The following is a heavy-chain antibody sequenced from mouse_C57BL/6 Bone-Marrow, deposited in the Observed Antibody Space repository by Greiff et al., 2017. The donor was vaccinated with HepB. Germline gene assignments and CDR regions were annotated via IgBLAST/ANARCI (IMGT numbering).Heavy chain of an antibody. Sequence: QVQLQQPGAELVKPGASVKLSCKASGYTFTSYWMQWVKQRPGQGLEWIGEIDPSDSYTNYNQKFKGKATLTVDTSSSTAYMQLSSLTSEDSAVYYCGRSGGDPFAYWGQGTLVTVSA. CDR2: IDPSDSYT. D-gene: IGHD2-13*01. CDR3: GRSGGDPFAY. J-gene: IGHJ3*01. CDR1: GYTFTSYW. V-gene: IGHV1-50*01.